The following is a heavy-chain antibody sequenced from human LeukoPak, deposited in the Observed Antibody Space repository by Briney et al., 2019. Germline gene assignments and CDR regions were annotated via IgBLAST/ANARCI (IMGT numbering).Heavy chain of an antibody. CDR3: ARANSSGWYIFDY. V-gene: IGHV4-59*01. J-gene: IGHJ4*02. CDR1: GGSISSYY. D-gene: IGHD6-19*01. Sequence: SETLSLTCTVPGGSISSYYWSWIRQPPGKGLEWIGYIYYSGSTNYNPSLKSRVTISVDTSKNQFSLKLSSVTAADTAVYYCARANSSGWYIFDYWGQGTLVTVSS. CDR2: IYYSGST.